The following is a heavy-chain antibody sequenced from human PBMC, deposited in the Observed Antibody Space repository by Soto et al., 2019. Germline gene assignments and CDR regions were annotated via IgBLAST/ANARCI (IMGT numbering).Heavy chain of an antibody. Sequence: QVQLVQSGAAVGKPGASVKVSCKASGYSFFSYYIHWVRQAPGQGLEWMGRFLASGGNTDYAQRFRGRISLTRDTSTTNTVSLELTNLTSDDTAVYYSARGGATLFGVIDSWGPGTRVTVSS. V-gene: IGHV1-46*01. D-gene: IGHD3-3*01. CDR3: ARGGATLFGVIDS. CDR2: FLASGGNT. CDR1: GYSFFSYY. J-gene: IGHJ4*02.